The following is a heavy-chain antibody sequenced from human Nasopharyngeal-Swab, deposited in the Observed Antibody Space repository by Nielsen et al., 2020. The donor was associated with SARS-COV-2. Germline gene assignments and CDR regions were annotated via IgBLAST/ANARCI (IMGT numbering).Heavy chain of an antibody. Sequence: GESLKISCAASGFTFSSFGMHWVRQAPGKGLEWVAFIAHDASIEYYADSVKGRFTISRDNSKNTLYLQMNSLRAEDTAVYYCARDAPAHYGAFYWGRGTLVTVSS. D-gene: IGHD4-17*01. J-gene: IGHJ4*02. V-gene: IGHV3-30*03. CDR1: GFTFSSFG. CDR3: ARDAPAHYGAFY. CDR2: IAHDASIE.